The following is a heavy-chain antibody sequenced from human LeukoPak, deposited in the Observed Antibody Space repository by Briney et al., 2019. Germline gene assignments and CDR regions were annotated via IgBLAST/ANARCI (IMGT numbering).Heavy chain of an antibody. Sequence: GGSLRLSCAASGFSFISYWMSWVRQAPGKGPEWVANIKQDGSAKNYVDSVKGRFTISRDNAKNSLYLQLNSLRAEDTAVYYCAGCAGNSCYFDYWGQEPWSSSPQ. CDR1: GFSFISYW. D-gene: IGHD6-13*01. J-gene: IGHJ4*01. CDR2: IKQDGSAK. V-gene: IGHV3-7*01. CDR3: AGCAGNSCYFDY.